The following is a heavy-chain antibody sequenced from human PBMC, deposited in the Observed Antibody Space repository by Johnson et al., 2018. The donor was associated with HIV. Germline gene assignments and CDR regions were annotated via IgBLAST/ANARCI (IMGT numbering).Heavy chain of an antibody. Sequence: QEQLVESGGGVVQPGRSLRLSCAASGFTFSSYAMHWVRQAPGKGLEWVAVISYDGSNKYYADSVKGRFTISRDNSKNTLYLQMNSLRAEDTAVYYCVRPAAAGRDDAFDIWGQGTMVTVSS. J-gene: IGHJ3*02. CDR2: ISYDGSNK. D-gene: IGHD6-13*01. V-gene: IGHV3-30*04. CDR3: VRPAAAGRDDAFDI. CDR1: GFTFSSYA.